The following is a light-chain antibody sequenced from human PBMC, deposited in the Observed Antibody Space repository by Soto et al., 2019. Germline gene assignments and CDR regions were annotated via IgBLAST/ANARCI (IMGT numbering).Light chain of an antibody. J-gene: IGKJ1*01. Sequence: DIHMTQSPSTLSGSVGDRVTITCRASQTISSWLAWYQQKPGQAPKLLSYKASSLERGVPSRCSGSGSGPAFTLTVSSLQPADFAIYSCQQYKRYPWTFGQGTKVDI. CDR1: QTISSW. CDR2: KAS. V-gene: IGKV1-5*03. CDR3: QQYKRYPWT.